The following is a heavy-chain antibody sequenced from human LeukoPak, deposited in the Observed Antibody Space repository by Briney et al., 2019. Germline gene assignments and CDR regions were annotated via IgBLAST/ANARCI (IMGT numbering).Heavy chain of an antibody. J-gene: IGHJ4*02. CDR3: TRDRGAYNLYDY. D-gene: IGHD1-1*01. CDR1: GFTFGDYA. V-gene: IGHV3-49*03. Sequence: GGSLILSCTASGFTFGDYAMSWIRQAPGKGLEWVGFIRSKAYGETADYAASVKGRFTISRDDSKAIAYLQMNSLKTEDTAVYHCTRDRGAYNLYDYWGQGTLVTVSS. CDR2: IRSKAYGETA.